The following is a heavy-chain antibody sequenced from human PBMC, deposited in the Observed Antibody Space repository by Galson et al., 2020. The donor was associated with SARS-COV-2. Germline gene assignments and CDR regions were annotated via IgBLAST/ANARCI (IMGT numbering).Heavy chain of an antibody. CDR3: ARDPTSRSWSEGDDY. D-gene: IGHD6-13*01. V-gene: IGHV3-30-3*01. CDR1: GFTFSSYS. Sequence: GGSLRLSCAASGFTFSSYSMHWVRQAPGKGLEWVAVILYDGSNKYYADSVKGRFTISRDNSKNTLHLQMNSLRADDTAVYYCARDPTSRSWSEGDDYWGQGTLVTVSS. CDR2: ILYDGSNK. J-gene: IGHJ4*02.